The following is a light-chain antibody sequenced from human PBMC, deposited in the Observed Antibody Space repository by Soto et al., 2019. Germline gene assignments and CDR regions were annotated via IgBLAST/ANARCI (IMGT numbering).Light chain of an antibody. CDR1: RPVVRQY. CDR3: QQYGSSPRT. J-gene: IGKJ1*01. Sequence: EIVLTQSPDALSLSPGEIVSLSCRASRPVVRQYIAWYHQKPGQAPRLLIYGASSRATGIPDRFSGSGSGTDFTLTISRLEPEDFAVYYCQQYGSSPRTFGQGTKVDIK. CDR2: GAS. V-gene: IGKV3-20*01.